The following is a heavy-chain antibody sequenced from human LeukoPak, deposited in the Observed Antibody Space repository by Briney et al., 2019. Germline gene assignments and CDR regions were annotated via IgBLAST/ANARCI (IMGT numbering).Heavy chain of an antibody. CDR1: GFTFSSYE. V-gene: IGHV3-48*03. J-gene: IGHJ4*02. CDR3: TGHHQAYSRTY. Sequence: GGSLRLSCAASGFTFSSYEMNWVRQAPGKGLEWVSDISSSGSTIDYADSVKGRFTISRDNAKDTLYLQMSSLRAEDTAVYYCTGHHQAYSRTYWGQGTLVTVSS. D-gene: IGHD6-13*01. CDR2: ISSSGSTI.